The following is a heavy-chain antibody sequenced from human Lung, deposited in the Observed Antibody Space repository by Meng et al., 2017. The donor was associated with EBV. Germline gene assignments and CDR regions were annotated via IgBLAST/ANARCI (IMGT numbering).Heavy chain of an antibody. D-gene: IGHD3-10*01. Sequence: VQLPESGPGLVQPSQTLSLTCTVSGGSVISGGYYWSWIRQQPGKGLEWIGYIYYTGSSFYNPSLKSRVTISVDTSKNQFSLNLSSVTAADTAVYYCANAGRFGESLGDYWGQGILVTVSS. CDR1: GGSVISGGYY. V-gene: IGHV4-31*03. J-gene: IGHJ4*02. CDR2: IYYTGSS. CDR3: ANAGRFGESLGDY.